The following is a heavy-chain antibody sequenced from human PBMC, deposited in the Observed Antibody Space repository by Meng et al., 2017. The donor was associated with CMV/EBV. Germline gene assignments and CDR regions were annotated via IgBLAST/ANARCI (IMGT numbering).Heavy chain of an antibody. J-gene: IGHJ4*02. CDR2: INNSGST. Sequence: SETLSLTCAVYGGSFSGYYWSWIRQPPGKGLEWIGEINNSGSTNYNPSLKSRVTISVDTSKNQFSLKLSSVTAEDTAVYYCARGALGIFGVVIIRSYFDYWGQGTLVTVSS. V-gene: IGHV4-34*01. CDR1: GGSFSGYY. D-gene: IGHD3-3*01. CDR3: ARGALGIFGVVIIRSYFDY.